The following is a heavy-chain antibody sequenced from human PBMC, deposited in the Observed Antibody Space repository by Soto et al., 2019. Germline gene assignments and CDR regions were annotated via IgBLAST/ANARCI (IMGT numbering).Heavy chain of an antibody. J-gene: IGHJ5*02. CDR3: AREGASLNWFDP. V-gene: IGHV3-48*02. CDR1: GFTFSSYS. Sequence: EVQLVESGGGLVQPGGSLRLSCAASGFTFSSYSMNWVRQAPGKGLEWVSYISSSSSTIYYADSVKGRFTISRDNAKNSLYLKMNSLRDEDTAVYYCAREGASLNWFDPWGKGTLVTVSS. CDR2: ISSSSSTI.